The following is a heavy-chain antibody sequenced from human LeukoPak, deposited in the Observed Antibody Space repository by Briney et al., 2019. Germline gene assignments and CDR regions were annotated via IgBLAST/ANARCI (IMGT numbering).Heavy chain of an antibody. V-gene: IGHV3-23*01. D-gene: IGHD6-19*01. J-gene: IGHJ4*02. CDR1: GFTFSTYS. CDR2: IYPSGDST. CDR3: AKDVVPDSGWDLDY. Sequence: GVSLRLFCAASGFTFSTYSVTCVRQGRGKGREGVSSIYPSGDSTFYADSVKGRFTISRDNSKNTLSLQMSSLRTENTAIYYCAKDVVPDSGWDLDYWGQGTLVTVSS.